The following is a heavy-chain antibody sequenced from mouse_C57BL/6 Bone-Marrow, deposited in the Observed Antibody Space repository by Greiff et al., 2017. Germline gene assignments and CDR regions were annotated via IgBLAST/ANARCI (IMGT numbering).Heavy chain of an antibody. J-gene: IGHJ3*01. D-gene: IGHD1-1*01. V-gene: IGHV1-69*01. Sequence: QVQLQQPGAELVMPGASVKLSCKASGYTFTSYWMHWVKQRPGQGLEWIGEIDPSDSYTNYNQKFKGKSTLTVDKSSSTAYMQLSSLISEDCAVYYCARDYHGSSFGFAYWGQGTLVTVSA. CDR2: IDPSDSYT. CDR1: GYTFTSYW. CDR3: ARDYHGSSFGFAY.